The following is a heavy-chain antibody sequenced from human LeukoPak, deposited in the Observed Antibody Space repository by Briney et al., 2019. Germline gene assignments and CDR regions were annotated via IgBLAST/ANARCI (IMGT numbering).Heavy chain of an antibody. CDR1: GFTFSSYS. D-gene: IGHD1-7*01. J-gene: IGHJ3*02. CDR2: IDSSSSYI. Sequence: PGGSLRRSCAASGFTFSSYSINWVRQAPGKGLEWVSSIDSSSSYIYYADSVKGRFTISRDNAKNSLFLQMNSLRVEDTAVYYCARPGITGTMGYGAFDIWGQGTRVTVSS. CDR3: ARPGITGTMGYGAFDI. V-gene: IGHV3-21*01.